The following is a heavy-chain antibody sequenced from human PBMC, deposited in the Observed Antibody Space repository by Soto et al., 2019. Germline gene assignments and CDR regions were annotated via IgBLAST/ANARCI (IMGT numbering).Heavy chain of an antibody. CDR1: GGSIRSGGYN. D-gene: IGHD6-13*01. CDR3: ARDPGIAAAGPGGFDP. V-gene: IGHV4-61*08. Sequence: PSETLSLTCTVSGGSIRSGGYNWSWIRQLPGKGLEWIGYIFHTGNTYYNPSLKSRVTISVDTSKNQFSLKLSSVTAADAAVYYCARDPGIAAAGPGGFDPWGQGTLVTVSS. CDR2: IFHTGNT. J-gene: IGHJ5*02.